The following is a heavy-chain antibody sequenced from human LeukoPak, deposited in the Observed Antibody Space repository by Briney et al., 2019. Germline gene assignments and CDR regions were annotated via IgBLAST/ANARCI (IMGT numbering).Heavy chain of an antibody. CDR1: GGSISSYY. CDR2: IYYSGST. Sequence: PSETLSLTCTVSGGSISSYYWSWIRQPPGKGLEWIGYIYYSGSTNYNPSLKSRVTISVDTSKNQFSLKLSSVTAADTAVYYCARGWYCSGGSCYFYYYYGMDVWGKGTTVTVSS. J-gene: IGHJ6*04. CDR3: ARGWYCSGGSCYFYYYYGMDV. V-gene: IGHV4-59*12. D-gene: IGHD2-15*01.